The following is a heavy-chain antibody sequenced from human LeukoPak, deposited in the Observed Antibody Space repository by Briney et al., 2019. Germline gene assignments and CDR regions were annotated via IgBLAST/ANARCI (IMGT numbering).Heavy chain of an antibody. J-gene: IGHJ4*02. CDR3: AKAKVDSSGFGADY. CDR1: GFTFSSYG. CDR2: ISYDGSNK. V-gene: IGHV3-30*18. D-gene: IGHD3-22*01. Sequence: PGGSLRLSCAASGFTFSSYGMHWVRQAPGKGLEWVAVISYDGSNKYYADSVKGRFTISRDNSKNTLYLQMNSLRAEDTAAYYCAKAKVDSSGFGADYWGQGTLVTVSS.